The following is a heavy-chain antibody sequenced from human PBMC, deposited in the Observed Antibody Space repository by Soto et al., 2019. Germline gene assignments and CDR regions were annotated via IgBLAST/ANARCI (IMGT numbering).Heavy chain of an antibody. D-gene: IGHD6-19*01. CDR3: AKDRKEGQWLVSYYFDY. CDR1: GVMPSPYA. V-gene: IGHV3-23*01. Sequence: GARRHPYRGSGVMPSPYAHLWCRPAPGQGLGGGSTINDSGGKTHYADSVKGRFTMSRDNSKNTLYLQMNSLRVEDTAVYYCAKDRKEGQWLVSYYFDYCGQGTLVTVSS. J-gene: IGHJ4*02. CDR2: INDSGGKT.